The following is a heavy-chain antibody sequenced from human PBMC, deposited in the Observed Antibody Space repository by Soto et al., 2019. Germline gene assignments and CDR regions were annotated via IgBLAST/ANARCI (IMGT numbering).Heavy chain of an antibody. D-gene: IGHD5-12*01. CDR2: ITGSDGRT. J-gene: IGHJ4*02. CDR3: AKNSAATIRVGFDY. V-gene: IGHV3-23*01. CDR1: GFTFATYT. Sequence: EVQLLESGGGLVQPGGSLRLSCAASGFTFATYTMSWVCQTPGKGLEWVSAITGSDGRTYYADSVKGRFTISRDNSKNTLYLQMNSLGAEDTAVYYCAKNSAATIRVGFDYWGQGTLVTVSS.